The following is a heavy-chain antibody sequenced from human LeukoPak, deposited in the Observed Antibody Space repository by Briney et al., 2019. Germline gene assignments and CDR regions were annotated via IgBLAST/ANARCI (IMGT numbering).Heavy chain of an antibody. CDR1: GGTFSSYA. CDR2: IIPILGIA. J-gene: IGHJ4*02. D-gene: IGHD2-21*02. V-gene: IGHV1-69*04. Sequence: ASVKVSCKASGGTFSSYAISWVRQAPGQGLEWMGRIIPILGIANYAQKFQGRVTITADKSTSTAYMELSSLRSEDTAVYYCARVVGFTGDPNLFADWGQGTLVTVSS. CDR3: ARVVGFTGDPNLFAD.